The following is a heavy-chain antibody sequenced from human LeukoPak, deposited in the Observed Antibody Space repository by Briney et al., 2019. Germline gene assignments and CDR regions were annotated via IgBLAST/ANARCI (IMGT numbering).Heavy chain of an antibody. V-gene: IGHV4-34*01. CDR2: INHSGST. CDR3: AREGSYGDPGIFWFDP. J-gene: IGHJ5*02. CDR1: GGSFSGYY. Sequence: PSETLSLTCAVYGGSFSGYYWSWIRQPPGKGLEWIGEINHSGSTNYNPSLKSRVTISVDTSKNQFSLKLSSVTAADTAVYYCAREGSYGDPGIFWFDPWGQGTLVTVSS. D-gene: IGHD4-17*01.